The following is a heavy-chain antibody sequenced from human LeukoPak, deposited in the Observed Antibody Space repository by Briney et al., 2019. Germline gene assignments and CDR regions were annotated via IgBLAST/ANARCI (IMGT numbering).Heavy chain of an antibody. CDR1: GCCFTSYW. J-gene: IGHJ5*02. CDR3: ARLVPDLVGWFDP. V-gene: IGHV5-51*01. CDR2: IYPGDSDT. Sequence: AASLKISCKGSGCCFTSYWLCWVCQLHAKGQERMGIIYPGDSDTRYSPSFQGQVTISADKSISTAYLQWSSLKASDTAMYYCARLVPDLVGWFDPWGQGTLVTVSS. D-gene: IGHD2-2*01.